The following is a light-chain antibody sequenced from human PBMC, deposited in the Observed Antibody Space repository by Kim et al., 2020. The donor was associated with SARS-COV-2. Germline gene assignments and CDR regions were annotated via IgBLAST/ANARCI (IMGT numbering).Light chain of an antibody. Sequence: QSALTQPASVSGSPGQSITISCSGTSTDIGGYNYVFWYQQHPGKAPKLMIYDVSNRPSGVSNRFSGSKSGNTASLTISGLQAEDEADYYCSSFTSSISYVFGTGTKVTVL. CDR1: STDIGGYNY. CDR2: DVS. J-gene: IGLJ1*01. CDR3: SSFTSSISYV. V-gene: IGLV2-14*03.